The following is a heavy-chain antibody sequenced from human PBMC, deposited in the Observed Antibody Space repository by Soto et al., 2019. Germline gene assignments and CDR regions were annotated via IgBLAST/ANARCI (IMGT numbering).Heavy chain of an antibody. V-gene: IGHV3-66*01. D-gene: IGHD2-15*01. CDR2: IYSGGST. CDR1: GFTVSSNY. Sequence: GGSLRLSCAAAGFTVSSNYMSWVRPAPGKGLEWVSLIYSGGSTYYADSVKGRFTISRDNSKNTLYLQMNSLRAEDTAVYYCARDRCSGGSCYSDYWGQGTLVTVSS. J-gene: IGHJ4*02. CDR3: ARDRCSGGSCYSDY.